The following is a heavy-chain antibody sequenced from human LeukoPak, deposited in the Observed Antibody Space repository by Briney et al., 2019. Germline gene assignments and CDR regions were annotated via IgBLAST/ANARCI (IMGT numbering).Heavy chain of an antibody. V-gene: IGHV4-39*07. CDR1: GGSIWTSDYY. CDR3: ARGPEDGDYATSFDY. J-gene: IGHJ4*02. D-gene: IGHD4-17*01. Sequence: SETLSLTCTVSGGSIWTSDYYWGCIRQFPGKGLEWIGTISDGGSTYYNPSLESRVTISVDTSKNQFSLKLSSVTAADTAVYYCARGPEDGDYATSFDYWGQGTLVTVSS. CDR2: ISDGGST.